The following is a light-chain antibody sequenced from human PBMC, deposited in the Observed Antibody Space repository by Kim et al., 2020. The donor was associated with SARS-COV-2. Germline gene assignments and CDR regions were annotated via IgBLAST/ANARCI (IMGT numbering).Light chain of an antibody. CDR1: HSIGND. CDR2: GTS. V-gene: IGKV3-11*01. Sequence: LFQGDRATPSCRASHSIGNDLAWFQHKPGQAPRLLIYGTSNRATGIPARFSGSGSGSEFTLTISSLEPEDSAVYYCQQRNNWPLTFGGGTKVDIK. CDR3: QQRNNWPLT. J-gene: IGKJ4*01.